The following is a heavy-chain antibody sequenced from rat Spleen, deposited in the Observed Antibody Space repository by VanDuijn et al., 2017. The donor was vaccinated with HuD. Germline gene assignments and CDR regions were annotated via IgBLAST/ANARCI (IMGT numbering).Heavy chain of an antibody. CDR1: GFTFSTYD. Sequence: EVQLVESGGGLVQPGRSMKLSCAASGFTFSTYDMAWVRQAPTKGLDWVASNSYDGTNTYYRDSVKGRFTNSRDKAKSTLYLQMDSLRSEDTATFYCTTLGNYFNYWGQGVMVTVSS. D-gene: IGHD1-7*01. CDR3: TTLGNYFNY. J-gene: IGHJ2*01. V-gene: IGHV5-25*01. CDR2: NSYDGTNT.